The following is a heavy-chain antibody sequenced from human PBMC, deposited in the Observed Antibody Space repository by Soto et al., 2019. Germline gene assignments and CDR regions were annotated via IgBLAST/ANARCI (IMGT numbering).Heavy chain of an antibody. J-gene: IGHJ4*02. CDR3: ARVKVLSEYGSGSYYLDY. D-gene: IGHD3-10*01. Sequence: TGGSLRLSCAASGFTFSGSGIDWVRQAPGKGLEWVSSISSSGAYVFYADSVRGRFTISRDNAKNSLYLQMNSLRVEDTAVYYCARVKVLSEYGSGSYYLDYWGQGTLVTVSS. V-gene: IGHV3-21*01. CDR2: ISSSGAYV. CDR1: GFTFSGSG.